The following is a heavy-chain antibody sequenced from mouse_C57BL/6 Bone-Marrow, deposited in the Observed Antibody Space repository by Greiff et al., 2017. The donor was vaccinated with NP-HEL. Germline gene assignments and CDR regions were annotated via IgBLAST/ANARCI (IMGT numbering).Heavy chain of an antibody. D-gene: IGHD2-4*01. CDR3: ARPPIYYDFDY. Sequence: QVQLKQPGAELVKPGASVKLSCKASGYTFTSYWMHWVKQRPGQGLEWIGMIHPNSGSTNYNEKFKSKATLTVDKSSSTAYMQLSSLTSEDSAVYYCARPPIYYDFDYWGQGTTLTVSS. J-gene: IGHJ2*01. CDR1: GYTFTSYW. V-gene: IGHV1-64*01. CDR2: IHPNSGST.